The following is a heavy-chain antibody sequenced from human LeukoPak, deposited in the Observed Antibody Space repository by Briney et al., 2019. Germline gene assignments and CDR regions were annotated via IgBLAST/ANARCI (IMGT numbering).Heavy chain of an antibody. CDR3: ARSRGMTTVTTFDY. J-gene: IGHJ4*02. CDR2: ISYDGSNK. Sequence: GGSLRLSCAASGFTFSSYAMHWARQAPGKGLEWVAVISYDGSNKYYADSVKGRFTISRDNSKNTLYLQMNSLRAEDTAVYYCARSRGMTTVTTFDYWGQGTLVTVSS. V-gene: IGHV3-30-3*01. CDR1: GFTFSSYA. D-gene: IGHD4-11*01.